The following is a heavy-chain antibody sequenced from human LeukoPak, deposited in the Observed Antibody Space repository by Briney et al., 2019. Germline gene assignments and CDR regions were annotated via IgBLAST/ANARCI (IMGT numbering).Heavy chain of an antibody. V-gene: IGHV1-69*05. J-gene: IGHJ4*02. D-gene: IGHD3-10*01. CDR1: GGTFSSYA. Sequence: SVKVSCKASGGTFSSYAISWVRQAPGQGLEWMGGIIPIFGTANYAQKFQGRATITTDESTSTAYMELSSLRSEDTAVYYCASKYYGSGSYKLPFDYWGQGTLVTVSS. CDR3: ASKYYGSGSYKLPFDY. CDR2: IIPIFGTA.